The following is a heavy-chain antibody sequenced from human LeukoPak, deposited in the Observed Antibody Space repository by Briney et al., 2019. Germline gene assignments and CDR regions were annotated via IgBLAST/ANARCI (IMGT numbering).Heavy chain of an antibody. CDR3: ASRWGYYFDY. CDR2: IYYSGST. CDR1: GGSISSYY. Sequence: KTSETLSLTCTVSGGSISSYYWSWIRQPPGKGLEWIGYIYYSGSTNYNPSLKSRVTISVDTSKNQFSLKLSSVTAADTAVYYCASRWGYYFDYWGQGTLVTVSS. J-gene: IGHJ4*02. D-gene: IGHD3-16*01. V-gene: IGHV4-59*01.